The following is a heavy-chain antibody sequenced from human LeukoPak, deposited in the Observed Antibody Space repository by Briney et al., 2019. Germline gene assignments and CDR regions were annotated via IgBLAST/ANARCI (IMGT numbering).Heavy chain of an antibody. CDR2: INPSGGST. V-gene: IGHV1-46*01. Sequence: RASVKVSCKASGYTFTSYYMHWVRQAPGQGLEWMGIINPSGGSTSYAQKFQGRVTMTRDMSTSTVYMELSSLRSEDTAVYYCARDQADRGGMRGSYFMEYYYFDYWGQGTLVTVSS. CDR1: GYTFTSYY. CDR3: ARDQADRGGMRGSYFMEYYYFDY. D-gene: IGHD1-26*01. J-gene: IGHJ4*02.